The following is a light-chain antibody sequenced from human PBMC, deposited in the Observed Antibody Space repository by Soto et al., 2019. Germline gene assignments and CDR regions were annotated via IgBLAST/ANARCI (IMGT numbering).Light chain of an antibody. V-gene: IGLV2-23*01. J-gene: IGLJ1*01. Sequence: ALTQPASVSGSPGQSITISCTGTSSDVGSYNLVSWYQQHPGKAPKLMIYEGSKRPSGVSNRFSGYKSGNTASLTISGLQAEDEADYYCCSYAGSSTFYVFGTGTKVTVL. CDR3: CSYAGSSTFYV. CDR1: SSDVGSYNL. CDR2: EGS.